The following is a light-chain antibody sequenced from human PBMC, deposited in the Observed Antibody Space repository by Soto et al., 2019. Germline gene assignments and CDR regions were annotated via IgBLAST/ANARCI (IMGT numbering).Light chain of an antibody. CDR2: AAS. CDR3: QQRYKNSLSS. V-gene: IGKV1-39*01. CDR1: QSINSY. Sequence: DIQMTQSPSSLSASVGDRVTITCRASQSINSYLNWYQQKPGKAPKLLIYAASSLQSGVPSRFSGSGSGRDFTLTISSLQPEDSANYNCQQRYKNSLSSFGKGTQVEIX. J-gene: IGKJ2*01.